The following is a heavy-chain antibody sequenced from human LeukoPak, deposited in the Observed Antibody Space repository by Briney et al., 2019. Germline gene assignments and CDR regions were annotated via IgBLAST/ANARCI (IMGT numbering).Heavy chain of an antibody. Sequence: GGSLRLSCAASGFTFSSYVMHWVRQAPGKGLEWVAIISYDGSNEYYADSVKGRFTIPRDNSKNTLYLQMNSLRAEDTAVYYCARRAGGYSHPYDYWGQGILVTVSS. CDR1: GFTFSSYV. V-gene: IGHV3-30*14. J-gene: IGHJ4*02. D-gene: IGHD4-23*01. CDR3: ARRAGGYSHPYDY. CDR2: ISYDGSNE.